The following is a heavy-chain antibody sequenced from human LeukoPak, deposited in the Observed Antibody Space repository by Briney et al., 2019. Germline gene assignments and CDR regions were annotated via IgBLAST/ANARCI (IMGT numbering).Heavy chain of an antibody. J-gene: IGHJ3*02. D-gene: IGHD5-18*01. CDR3: ARDASYDDAFDI. V-gene: IGHV1-69*13. CDR2: IIPIFGTA. CDR1: GGTFSSYA. Sequence: SVKVSCKASGGTFSSYAISWVRQAPGQGLEWMGGIIPIFGTANYAQKFQGRVTITADESTSTAYMELSSLRSEDTAVYYCARDASYDDAFDIWGQGTMVTVSS.